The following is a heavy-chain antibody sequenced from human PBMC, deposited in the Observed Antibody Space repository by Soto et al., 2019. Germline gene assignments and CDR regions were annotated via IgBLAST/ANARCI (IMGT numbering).Heavy chain of an antibody. J-gene: IGHJ6*02. CDR2: IIPIFGTA. CDR1: GGTFSSYA. D-gene: IGHD1-26*01. Sequence: QVQLVQSGAEVKKPGSSVKVSCKASGGTFSSYAISWVRQAPGQGLEXMGGIIPIFGTANSAQKFQGRGTITADESTSTAYMELSSLRSEDTAVYYCARDAGWELLPYYYGMDVWAQGTTVTVSS. CDR3: ARDAGWELLPYYYGMDV. V-gene: IGHV1-69*01.